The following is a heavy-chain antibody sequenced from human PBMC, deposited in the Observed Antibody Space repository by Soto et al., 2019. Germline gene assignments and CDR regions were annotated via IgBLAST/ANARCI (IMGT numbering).Heavy chain of an antibody. CDR2: VSSTSGYI. D-gene: IGHD5-18*01. CDR3: ARANVDTSVVNEYYFDY. J-gene: IGHJ4*02. CDR1: GFTFSNYK. V-gene: IGHV3-21*01. Sequence: EVQLVESGGGLVKPGGSLRLSCAAFGFTFSNYKMNWVRQAPGKGLEWVSSVSSTSGYIYYGDSVKGRFTISRDNAKNPLYLQMNSLRAEDTAVYYCARANVDTSVVNEYYFDYWGQGTLVTVSS.